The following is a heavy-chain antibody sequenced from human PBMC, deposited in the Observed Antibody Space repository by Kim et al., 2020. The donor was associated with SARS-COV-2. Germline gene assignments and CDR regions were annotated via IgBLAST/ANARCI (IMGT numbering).Heavy chain of an antibody. V-gene: IGHV5-51*01. CDR2: IYPDDSGT. CDR3: AKCKLGRFDAFDI. D-gene: IGHD7-27*01. CDR1: GYSFSNYW. J-gene: IGHJ3*02. Sequence: GESLKISCSSSGYSFSNYWIGWVRQMPGKGLEWMGIIYPDDSGTRYSPSFQGQVTISADKSTSTAYLQWISLKASDTAMYYCAKCKLGRFDAFDIWGQGTRVTISS.